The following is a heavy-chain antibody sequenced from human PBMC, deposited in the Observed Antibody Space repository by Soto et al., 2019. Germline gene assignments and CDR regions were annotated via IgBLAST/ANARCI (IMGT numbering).Heavy chain of an antibody. Sequence: SETLSLTCTVSGGSISSYYWSWIRQPPGKGLEWMGYISYSGSTNYNPSLKSRVTISVDTSKNQFSLKLSSVTAADTAVYYCARDRSGSYSFDYWGQGTLVTVSS. V-gene: IGHV4-59*01. CDR3: ARDRSGSYSFDY. CDR2: ISYSGST. J-gene: IGHJ4*02. CDR1: GGSISSYY. D-gene: IGHD3-10*01.